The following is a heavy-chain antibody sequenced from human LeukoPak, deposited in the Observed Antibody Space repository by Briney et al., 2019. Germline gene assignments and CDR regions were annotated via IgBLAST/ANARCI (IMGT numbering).Heavy chain of an antibody. CDR3: ARDLRDPGIAAAGPAGGI. V-gene: IGHV3-21*01. Sequence: GGSLRLSCAASGFNFSSYSMNWVRQAPGKGLEWVSSISSSSSYIYYADSVKGRFTISRDNAKNSLYLQMNSLRAEDTAVYYCARDLRDPGIAAAGPAGGIWGQGTMVTVSS. J-gene: IGHJ3*02. D-gene: IGHD6-13*01. CDR1: GFNFSSYS. CDR2: ISSSSSYI.